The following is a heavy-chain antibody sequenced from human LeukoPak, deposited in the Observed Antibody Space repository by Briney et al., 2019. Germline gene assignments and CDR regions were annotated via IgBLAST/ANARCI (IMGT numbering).Heavy chain of an antibody. J-gene: IGHJ4*02. Sequence: PSETLSLTCAVYGGSFSGYYWSWIRRPPGKGLEWIGEINHSGSTNYNPSLKSRVTISVDTSKNQFSLKLSSVTAADTAVYYCASFPGSGWHDYWGQGTLVTVSS. CDR3: ASFPGSGWHDY. D-gene: IGHD6-19*01. V-gene: IGHV4-34*01. CDR2: INHSGST. CDR1: GGSFSGYY.